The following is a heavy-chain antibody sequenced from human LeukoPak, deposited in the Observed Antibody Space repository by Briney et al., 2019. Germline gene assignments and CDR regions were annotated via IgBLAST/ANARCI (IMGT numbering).Heavy chain of an antibody. D-gene: IGHD2-2*01. CDR3: AKDMDCSSTGCYVFAT. CDR2: ISGSGGST. Sequence: GGSLRLSCAASGFTFSGYAMSWVRQAPGKGLEWVSAISGSGGSTYYADSVRGRFTISRDNSKNTMYLQMNNLRAEDTAVYYCAKDMDCSSTGCYVFATWGQGTLVTVSS. CDR1: GFTFSGYA. J-gene: IGHJ5*02. V-gene: IGHV3-23*01.